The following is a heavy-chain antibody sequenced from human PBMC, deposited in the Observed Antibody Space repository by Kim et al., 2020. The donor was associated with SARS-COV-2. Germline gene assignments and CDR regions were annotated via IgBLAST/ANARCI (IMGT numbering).Heavy chain of an antibody. CDR2: IYWDDDK. D-gene: IGHD3-10*01. Sequence: SGPTLVKPTQTLTLTCTFSGFSLSTSGVGVGWIRQPPGKALEWLALIYWDDDKRYSPSLKSRLTITKDTSKNQVVLTMTNMDPVDTATYYCAHSPRPSVFEFNWFDPWGQGTLVTVSS. CDR1: GFSLSTSGVG. V-gene: IGHV2-5*02. CDR3: AHSPRPSVFEFNWFDP. J-gene: IGHJ5*02.